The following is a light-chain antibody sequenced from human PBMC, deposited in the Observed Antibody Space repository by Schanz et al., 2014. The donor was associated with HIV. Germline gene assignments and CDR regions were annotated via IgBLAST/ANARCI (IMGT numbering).Light chain of an antibody. CDR2: GAS. J-gene: IGKJ2*01. CDR3: HQYNNWPPMYT. Sequence: EIVLTQSPGTLSLSPGERATLSCRASQSVSSSYLAWYQQKPGQAPRLLIYGASSRTTGIPDRFSGSGSGTDFTLTISSLQSEDFAVYYCHQYNNWPPMYTFGQGTKVEIK. V-gene: IGKV3-20*01. CDR1: QSVSSSY.